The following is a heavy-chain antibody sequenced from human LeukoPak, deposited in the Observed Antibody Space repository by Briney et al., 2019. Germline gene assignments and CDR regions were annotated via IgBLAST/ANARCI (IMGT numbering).Heavy chain of an antibody. J-gene: IGHJ4*02. CDR1: GFTFSSYS. Sequence: GGSLRLSCAASGFTFSSYSMNWVRQAPGKGLEWVSYISSSSNTIYYADSVKGRFTISRDNAKNSLYLQMNSLRAEDTAVYYCAARMTTVTTWFDYWGQGTLVTVSS. V-gene: IGHV3-48*04. CDR2: ISSSSNTI. CDR3: AARMTTVTTWFDY. D-gene: IGHD4-11*01.